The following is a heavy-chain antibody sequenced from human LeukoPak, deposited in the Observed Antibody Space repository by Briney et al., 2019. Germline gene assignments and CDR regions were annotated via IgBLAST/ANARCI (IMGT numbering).Heavy chain of an antibody. V-gene: IGHV3-7*01. CDR2: IKQVGSEK. CDR1: GFTFSSYW. D-gene: IGHD3-22*01. CDR3: ARHYFDSSGYLAGY. J-gene: IGHJ4*02. Sequence: PGGSLRLSCAASGFTFSSYWMSWVRQAPGKGLEWVSNIKQVGSEKYYVDSVKGRFTISRDNAKNSLYLQMNSLRAEDTAVYYCARHYFDSSGYLAGYWGQGTLVTVSS.